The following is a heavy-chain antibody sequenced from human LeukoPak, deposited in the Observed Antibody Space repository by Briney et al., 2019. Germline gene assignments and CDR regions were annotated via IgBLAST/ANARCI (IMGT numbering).Heavy chain of an antibody. V-gene: IGHV3-30*01. J-gene: IGHJ4*02. D-gene: IGHD6-13*01. Sequence: PGRSLRLSCAASGFTFSSYAMHWVRQAPGKGLEWVAVISYDGSNKYYADSVKGRFTISRDNSKNTLYLQMNSLRAEDTAVCYCARDSSSNFDYWGQGTLVTVSS. CDR3: ARDSSSNFDY. CDR2: ISYDGSNK. CDR1: GFTFSSYA.